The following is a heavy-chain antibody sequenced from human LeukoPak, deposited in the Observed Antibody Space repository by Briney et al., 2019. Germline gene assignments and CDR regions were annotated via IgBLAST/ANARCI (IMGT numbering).Heavy chain of an antibody. J-gene: IGHJ4*02. CDR3: ARELHYYDSSGYYFYFDY. Sequence: GGSLRLSCAASGFTFSSYWMNWARQAPGKGLEWVSVIYSGGSTYYADSVKGRFTISRDNSKNTLYLQMNSLRAEDTAVYYCARELHYYDSSGYYFYFDYWGQGTLVTVSS. D-gene: IGHD3-22*01. V-gene: IGHV3-53*01. CDR1: GFTFSSYW. CDR2: IYSGGST.